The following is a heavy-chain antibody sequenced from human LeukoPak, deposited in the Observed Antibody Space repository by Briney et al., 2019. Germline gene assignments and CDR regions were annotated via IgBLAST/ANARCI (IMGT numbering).Heavy chain of an antibody. CDR2: ITPIFGTA. Sequence: GASVKVSCKASGGTFSSYAISWVRQAPGQGLEWMGGITPIFGTANYAQKFQGRVTITTDESTSTAYMELSSLRSEDTSVYYCATGGTCSGGSCYWDYWGQGTLVTVSS. V-gene: IGHV1-69*05. D-gene: IGHD2-15*01. CDR1: GGTFSSYA. CDR3: ATGGTCSGGSCYWDY. J-gene: IGHJ4*02.